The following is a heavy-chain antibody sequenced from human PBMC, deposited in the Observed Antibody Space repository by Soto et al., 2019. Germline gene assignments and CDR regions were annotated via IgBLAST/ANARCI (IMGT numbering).Heavy chain of an antibody. CDR1: GGSISSYY. J-gene: IGHJ4*02. V-gene: IGHV4-59*08. CDR3: ARHHDS. CDR2: IYYSGST. Sequence: QVQLQESGPGLVKPSETLSLTCTVSGGSISSYYWSWIRQPPGKGLEWIGYIYYSGSTNYNPSLECRVTISVDTSTNQFSRKRSSVTAAVTAVYYCARHHDSWGQGTLVTVSS.